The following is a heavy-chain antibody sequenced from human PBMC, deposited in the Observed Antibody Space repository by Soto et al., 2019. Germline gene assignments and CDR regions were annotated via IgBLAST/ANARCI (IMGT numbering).Heavy chain of an antibody. J-gene: IGHJ3*02. D-gene: IGHD2-2*01. Sequence: QVQLVQSGAEVKKPGSSVKVSCKASGGTFSSYTISWVRQAPGQGLEWMGRIIPILGIANYAQKFQGRVTITADKSTSTAYMELSSLRSEDTAVYYCASPSTITDCSSTSCYPYDAFDIWGQGTMVTVSS. CDR3: ASPSTITDCSSTSCYPYDAFDI. CDR2: IIPILGIA. CDR1: GGTFSSYT. V-gene: IGHV1-69*02.